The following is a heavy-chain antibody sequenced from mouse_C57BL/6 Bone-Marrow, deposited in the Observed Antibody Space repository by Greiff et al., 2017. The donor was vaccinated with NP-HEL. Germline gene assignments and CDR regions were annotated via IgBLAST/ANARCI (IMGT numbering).Heavy chain of an antibody. Sequence: QVQLKQPGAELVMPGASVKLSCKASGYTFTSYWMHWVKQRPGQGLEWIGEIDPSDSYTNYNQKIKGKSTLTVDTSSSTAYMQLSSRTSDDSAVYYCARIFYYGSSYWYFDVWGTGTTVTVSS. D-gene: IGHD1-1*01. CDR2: IDPSDSYT. J-gene: IGHJ1*03. V-gene: IGHV1-69*01. CDR1: GYTFTSYW. CDR3: ARIFYYGSSYWYFDV.